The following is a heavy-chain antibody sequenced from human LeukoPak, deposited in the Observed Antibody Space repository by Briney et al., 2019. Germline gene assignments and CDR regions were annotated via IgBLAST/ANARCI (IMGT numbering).Heavy chain of an antibody. CDR2: INHSGST. D-gene: IGHD2-2*01. Sequence: MTSETLSLTCAVYGGSFSGYYWSWIRQPPGKGLEWIGEINHSGSTNYNPSLKSRITISVDTSKNQFSLKLSSVTAADTAVYYCARAGPIYDIVVVPAAILNWFDPWGQGTLVTVSP. J-gene: IGHJ5*02. V-gene: IGHV4-34*01. CDR1: GGSFSGYY. CDR3: ARAGPIYDIVVVPAAILNWFDP.